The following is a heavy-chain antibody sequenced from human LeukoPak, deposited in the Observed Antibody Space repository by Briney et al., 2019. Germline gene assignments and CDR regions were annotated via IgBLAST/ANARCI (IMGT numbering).Heavy chain of an antibody. V-gene: IGHV4-31*03. CDR3: ARGLRRGSHSLYYFDY. D-gene: IGHD3-10*01. J-gene: IGHJ4*02. CDR1: GGSISSGGYY. Sequence: PSETLSLTCTVSGGSISSGGYYWSWIRQHPGKGLEWIGYIYYSGNTYYNPSLKSRVTISVDTSKNQFSLKLSSVTAADTAVYYCARGLRRGSHSLYYFDYWGQGTLVTVSS. CDR2: IYYSGNT.